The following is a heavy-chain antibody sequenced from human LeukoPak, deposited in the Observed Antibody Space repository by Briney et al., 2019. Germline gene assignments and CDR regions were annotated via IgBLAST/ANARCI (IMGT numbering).Heavy chain of an antibody. CDR1: GGSISSYY. CDR3: ARDPYYDSSTYWYFDL. D-gene: IGHD3-22*01. CDR2: IYYSGST. Sequence: PSETLSLTCTVSGGSISSYYWSWIRQPPGKGLEWIGYIYYSGSTNYNPSLKSRVTISVDTSKNQLSLKLSSVTAADTAVYYCARDPYYDSSTYWYFDLWGRGTLVTVSS. V-gene: IGHV4-59*01. J-gene: IGHJ2*01.